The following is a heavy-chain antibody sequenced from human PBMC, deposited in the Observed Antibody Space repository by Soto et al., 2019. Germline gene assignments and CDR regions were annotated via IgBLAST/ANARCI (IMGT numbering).Heavy chain of an antibody. CDR3: ARGKSRGYSYGYYYYYYGMDV. V-gene: IGHV3-30-3*01. CDR1: GFTFSSYA. J-gene: IGHJ6*02. D-gene: IGHD5-18*01. Sequence: QTGGSLRLSCAASGFTFSSYAMHWVRQAPGKGLEWVAVISYDGSNKYYADSVKVRFTISRDNSKNTLYLQMNSLRAEDTAVYYCARGKSRGYSYGYYYYYYGMDVWGQGTTVTVSS. CDR2: ISYDGSNK.